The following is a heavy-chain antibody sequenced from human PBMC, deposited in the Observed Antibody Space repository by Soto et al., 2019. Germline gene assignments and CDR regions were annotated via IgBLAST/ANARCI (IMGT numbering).Heavy chain of an antibody. CDR2: IYWDDDK. CDR1: GFSLSTSGVD. J-gene: IGHJ5*02. Sequence: SGPTLVNATQTLTLTCTFSGFSLSTSGVDVGWIRQPPGKALEWLALIYWDDDKRYSPSLKSRLTITKDTSKNQVVLTMTNMDPVDTATYYCAHRPPSTVTTPWFDPWGQGTLVTVSS. D-gene: IGHD4-17*01. V-gene: IGHV2-5*02. CDR3: AHRPPSTVTTPWFDP.